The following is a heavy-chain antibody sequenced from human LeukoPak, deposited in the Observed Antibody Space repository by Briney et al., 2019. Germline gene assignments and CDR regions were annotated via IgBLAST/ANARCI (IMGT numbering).Heavy chain of an antibody. CDR2: IYYSGST. Sequence: SETLSLTCTVSGGSISSYYWSWIRQPPGKGLEWIGYIYYSGSTNYNPSLKSRVTISVDTSKNQFSLKLSSVTAADTAVYYCATLYQLRYFDYWGQGTLVTVSS. D-gene: IGHD2-2*01. V-gene: IGHV4-59*01. CDR3: ATLYQLRYFDY. J-gene: IGHJ4*02. CDR1: GGSISSYY.